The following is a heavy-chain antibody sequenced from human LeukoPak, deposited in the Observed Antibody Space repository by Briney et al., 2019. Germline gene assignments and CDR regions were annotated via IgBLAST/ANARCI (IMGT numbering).Heavy chain of an antibody. V-gene: IGHV3-30*02. CDR3: AKDWVIQGATVPFEY. CDR1: GFIFSSYG. D-gene: IGHD1-26*01. J-gene: IGHJ4*02. Sequence: PGGSLRLSCAASGFIFSSYGIHWLRQAPGKGLEWVAFIRYDGSKKYYADSVKGRFTISRDNSQNTLYLQMNSLRPEDTAVYYCAKDWVIQGATVPFEYWGQGTLVTVSS. CDR2: IRYDGSKK.